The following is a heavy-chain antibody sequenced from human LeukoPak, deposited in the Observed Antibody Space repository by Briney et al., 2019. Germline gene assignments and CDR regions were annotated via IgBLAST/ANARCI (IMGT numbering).Heavy chain of an antibody. J-gene: IGHJ4*02. D-gene: IGHD6-6*01. Sequence: ASVKVSCKASGYTFTAYHMHWVRQAPGQGLEWTGIINPSGGSTSYAQKFQGRVTMTRDTSTSTVYMELSSLRSEDTAVYYCAREGPYSDSSRSRFDYWGQGTLVTVSS. CDR2: INPSGGST. CDR3: AREGPYSDSSRSRFDY. CDR1: GYTFTAYH. V-gene: IGHV1-46*01.